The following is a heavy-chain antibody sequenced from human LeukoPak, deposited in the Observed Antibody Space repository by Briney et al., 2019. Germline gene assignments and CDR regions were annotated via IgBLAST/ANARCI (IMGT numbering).Heavy chain of an antibody. J-gene: IGHJ6*02. CDR3: ARGHYGLDV. CDR2: INPDGSET. V-gene: IGHV3-7*01. Sequence: GVFHRLFCAACGCSLSIYWLTWVRQTPGKRPQWVAHINPDGSETAFLDSVRGRFTISRDNSKNSLYLQMNTLRVEDTAVYHCARGHYGLDVWGQGTTVTVSS. CDR1: GCSLSIYW.